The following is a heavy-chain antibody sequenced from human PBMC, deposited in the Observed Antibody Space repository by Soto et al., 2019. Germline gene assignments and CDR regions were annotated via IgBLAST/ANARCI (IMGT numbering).Heavy chain of an antibody. J-gene: IGHJ4*01. Sequence: SETLSLTCTVSGYSISSGSYWGWIRNPPGKGPEWIASIYHGGTTFYNPSLKSRVTVSVDKSNNQFSVKLRSVTAADTAVYYCAKAHVKVVAGSTFDYLGHGTLVTVSS. CDR3: AKAHVKVVAGSTFDY. CDR2: IYHGGTT. D-gene: IGHD6-19*01. V-gene: IGHV4-38-2*02. CDR1: GYSISSGSY.